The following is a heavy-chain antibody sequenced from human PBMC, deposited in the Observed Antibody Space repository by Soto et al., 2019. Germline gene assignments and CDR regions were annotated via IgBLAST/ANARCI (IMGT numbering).Heavy chain of an antibody. CDR3: GIWLGELSDYDY. J-gene: IGHJ4*02. CDR1: GGSISSSSYY. V-gene: IGHV4-39*01. CDR2: IYYSGCT. D-gene: IGHD3-10*01. Sequence: QLQLQESRPGLVKPSETLSLTCTVSGGSISSSSYYWGWIRQPPGKGLEWIGSIYYSGCTYYNPSLKSRVTGSVDTSKNQFSLKLGSVTDADAAVYYCGIWLGELSDYDYWGQGTLVTVSS.